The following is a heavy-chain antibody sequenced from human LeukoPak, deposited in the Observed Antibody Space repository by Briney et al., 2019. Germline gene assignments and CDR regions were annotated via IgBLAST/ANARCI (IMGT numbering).Heavy chain of an antibody. CDR2: IYTSGST. CDR3: ARVSTTITIFGVVIIPGDFDY. Sequence: SETLSLTCTVSGGSISGYYWTWIRQPAGKGLEWIGRIYTSGSTNYNPSLKSRVTMSVDTSKNQFSLKLSSVTAADTAVYYCARVSTTITIFGVVIIPGDFDYWGQGTLVTVSS. D-gene: IGHD3-3*01. J-gene: IGHJ4*02. V-gene: IGHV4-4*07. CDR1: GGSISGYY.